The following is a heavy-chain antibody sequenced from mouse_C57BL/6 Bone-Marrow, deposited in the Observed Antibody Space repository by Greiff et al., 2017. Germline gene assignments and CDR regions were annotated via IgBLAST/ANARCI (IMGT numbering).Heavy chain of an antibody. V-gene: IGHV1-55*01. CDR3: ARPYYNNDRYFDV. CDR2: LYPGSGST. CDR1: GYTFTSYW. D-gene: IGHD2-5*01. J-gene: IGHJ1*03. Sequence: QVQLQQPGAELVKPGASVKMSCKASGYTFTSYWITWVKQRPGQGLEWIGDLYPGSGSTNYNEKFKSKATLTVDTSSSTAYMQLSSLTSEDSAVYYCARPYYNNDRYFDVWGTGTTVTVSS.